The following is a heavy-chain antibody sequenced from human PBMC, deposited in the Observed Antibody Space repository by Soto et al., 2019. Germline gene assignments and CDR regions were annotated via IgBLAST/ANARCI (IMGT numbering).Heavy chain of an antibody. CDR1: GGTFSSYA. CDR3: ARDPCLSSGGDCYRLYGMDV. CDR2: IIPIFGTA. D-gene: IGHD2-21*02. Sequence: GASVKVSCKASGGTFSSYAISWVRQAPGQGLEWMGGIIPIFGTANYAQKFQGRVTITADESTSTAYMELSSLRSEDTAVYYCARDPCLSSGGDCYRLYGMDVWGQGTTVTVSS. V-gene: IGHV1-69*13. J-gene: IGHJ6*02.